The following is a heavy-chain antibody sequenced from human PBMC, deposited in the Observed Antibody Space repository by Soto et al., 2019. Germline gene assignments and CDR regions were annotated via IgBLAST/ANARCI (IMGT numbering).Heavy chain of an antibody. V-gene: IGHV3-30*18. D-gene: IGHD6-19*01. J-gene: IGHJ6*02. Sequence: PGGSLRLSCAAAGFTLSRKGMHWVRRAPGKGLEWVAVISYDGSNKYYGDSVKGRFTISRDNSKNTVYLQMNRLRAKDTAVYYCAKDALTVAGPQRGSLDVWGQGTTVTVSS. CDR3: AKDALTVAGPQRGSLDV. CDR2: ISYDGSNK. CDR1: GFTLSRKG.